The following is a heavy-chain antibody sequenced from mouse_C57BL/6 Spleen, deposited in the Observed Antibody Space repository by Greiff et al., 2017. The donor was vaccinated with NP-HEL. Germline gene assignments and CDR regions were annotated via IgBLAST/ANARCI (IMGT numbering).Heavy chain of an antibody. CDR2: ISSGSSTI. D-gene: IGHD2-4*01. V-gene: IGHV5-17*01. CDR1: GFTFSDYG. CDR3: ARRYDYDWYFDV. Sequence: DVMLVESGGGLVKPGGSLKLSCAASGFTFSDYGMHWVRQAPEKGLEWVAYISSGSSTIYYADTVKGRFTISRDNAKNTLFLQMTSLRSEDTAMYYCARRYDYDWYFDVWGTGTTVTVSS. J-gene: IGHJ1*03.